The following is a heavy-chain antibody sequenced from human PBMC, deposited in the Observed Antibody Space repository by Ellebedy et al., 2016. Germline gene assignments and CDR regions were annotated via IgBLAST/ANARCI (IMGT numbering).Heavy chain of an antibody. J-gene: IGHJ4*02. Sequence: SETLSLTXTVSGDSITIHYWSWIRQPPGKGLEWIGYIYHSGITNYNPSLKSRVTISVDTSKNHFSLDLRSVTAADTAVYYCATLTIPGGSDSWGQGTLVTVSS. CDR2: IYHSGIT. D-gene: IGHD5-24*01. V-gene: IGHV4-59*08. CDR1: GDSITIHY. CDR3: ATLTIPGGSDS.